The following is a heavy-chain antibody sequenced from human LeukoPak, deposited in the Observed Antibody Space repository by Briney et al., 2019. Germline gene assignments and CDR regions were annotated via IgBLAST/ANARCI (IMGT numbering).Heavy chain of an antibody. J-gene: IGHJ1*01. CDR2: ISGSGGST. Sequence: GGSLRLSCAASGFTFSSYAMSWVRQAPGKGLEWVSAISGSGGSTYYADSVKGRFTISRDNSKNTLYLQMNSLRAEDTAVYYCAKEYYDFWSGYYGEYFQHWGQGTLVTVPS. D-gene: IGHD3-3*01. CDR1: GFTFSSYA. CDR3: AKEYYDFWSGYYGEYFQH. V-gene: IGHV3-23*01.